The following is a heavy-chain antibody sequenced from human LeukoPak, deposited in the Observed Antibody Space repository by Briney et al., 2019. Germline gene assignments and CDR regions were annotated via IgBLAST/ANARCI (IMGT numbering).Heavy chain of an antibody. CDR3: AKSGLNRFDY. CDR2: ISYDGSNK. J-gene: IGHJ4*02. V-gene: IGHV3-30*18. CDR1: GFTFSSYG. D-gene: IGHD2-15*01. Sequence: GGTLRLSCAASGFTFSSYGMSWVRQAPGKGLEWVAVISYDGSNKYYADSVKGRFTISRDNSKNTLNLQMNSLRAEDTAVYYCAKSGLNRFDYWGQGTLVTVSS.